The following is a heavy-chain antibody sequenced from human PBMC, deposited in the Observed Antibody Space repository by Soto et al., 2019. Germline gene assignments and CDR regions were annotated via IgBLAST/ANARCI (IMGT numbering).Heavy chain of an antibody. J-gene: IGHJ4*02. V-gene: IGHV1-18*04. D-gene: IGHD1-1*01. Sequence: ASVKVSCKASGYPFRTYDIHWVRQAPGQGLEWMGWISAYNGNTNYAQKLQGRVTMTTDTSTSTAYMELRSLRSDDTAVYYCARDREDNWNDGGVDYWGQGTLVTVSS. CDR3: ARDREDNWNDGGVDY. CDR1: GYPFRTYD. CDR2: ISAYNGNT.